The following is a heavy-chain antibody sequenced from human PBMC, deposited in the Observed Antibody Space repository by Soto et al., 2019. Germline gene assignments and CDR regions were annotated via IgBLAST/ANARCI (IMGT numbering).Heavy chain of an antibody. D-gene: IGHD2-2*03. CDR1: GFTFSSYW. CDR3: ARVGYCSSTSCYYFDY. CDR2: INSDGSST. J-gene: IGHJ4*02. V-gene: IGHV3-74*01. Sequence: GGSLRLSCAASGFTFSSYWMHWVRQAPGKGLVWVSRINSDGSSTSYADSVKGRFTISRDNAKNTLYLQMNSLRAEDTAVYYCARVGYCSSTSCYYFDYWGQGTLVTVSS.